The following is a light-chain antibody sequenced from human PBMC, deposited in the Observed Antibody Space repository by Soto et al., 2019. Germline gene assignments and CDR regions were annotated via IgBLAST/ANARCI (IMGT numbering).Light chain of an antibody. J-gene: IGKJ5*01. V-gene: IGKV3-20*01. CDR2: GAS. CDR3: QQYGSSPIT. CDR1: QSVNSNY. Sequence: EIVLTQSPGTLSLSPGERATLSCRASQSVNSNYLAWYQQKSGQAPRLLIYGASSRATGIPDKFSGSGSGTDLTLTISRLDPEDFAAYYCQQYGSSPITFGQGTRLEIK.